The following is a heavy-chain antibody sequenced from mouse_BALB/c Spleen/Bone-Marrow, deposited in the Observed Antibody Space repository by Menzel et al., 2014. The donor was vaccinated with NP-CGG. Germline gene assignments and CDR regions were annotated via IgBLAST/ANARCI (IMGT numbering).Heavy chain of an antibody. D-gene: IGHD2-1*01. Sequence: VKLQESGAELVRPGASVKMSCRASGYTFTTYTMHWVKQRPGQGLEWIGNINPSSGYTYYNQKFKDKATLTADKSSSAAYLQLSSLTPEDSAAACCASVWGNCDAMDYWGQGTSVTVSS. CDR2: INPSSGYT. J-gene: IGHJ4*01. V-gene: IGHV1S26*01. CDR3: ASVWGNCDAMDY. CDR1: GYTFTTYT.